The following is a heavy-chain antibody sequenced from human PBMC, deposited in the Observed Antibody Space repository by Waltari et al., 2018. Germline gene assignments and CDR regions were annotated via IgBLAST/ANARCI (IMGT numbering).Heavy chain of an antibody. CDR3: ATGVVPAAIWSKWFDP. CDR2: FDPEDGET. Sequence: QVQLVQSGAEVKKPGASVKVSCKVSGYTLTELSMHWVRHAPGKGLEWMGGFDPEDGETIYAQKFQGRVTMTEDTSTDTAYMELSSLRSEDTAVYYCATGVVPAAIWSKWFDPWGQGTLVTVSS. V-gene: IGHV1-24*01. CDR1: GYTLTELS. D-gene: IGHD2-2*02. J-gene: IGHJ5*02.